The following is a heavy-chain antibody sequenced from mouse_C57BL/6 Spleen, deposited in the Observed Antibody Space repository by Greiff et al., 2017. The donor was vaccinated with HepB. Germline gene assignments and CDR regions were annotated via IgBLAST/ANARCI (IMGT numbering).Heavy chain of an antibody. V-gene: IGHV14-4*01. CDR3: NTLYYYGSSCGDY. CDR1: GFNIKDDY. CDR2: IDPENGDT. J-gene: IGHJ2*01. D-gene: IGHD1-1*01. Sequence: VQLQQSGAELVRPGASVKLSCTASGFNIKDDYMHWVKQRPEQGLEWIGWIDPENGDTEYASKFQGKATITADTSSNTAYLQLSSLTSEDTAVYYCNTLYYYGSSCGDYWGQGTTLTVSS.